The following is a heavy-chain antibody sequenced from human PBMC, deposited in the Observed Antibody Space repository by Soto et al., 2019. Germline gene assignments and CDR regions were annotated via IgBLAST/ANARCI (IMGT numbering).Heavy chain of an antibody. CDR1: GGSIGTSAYY. J-gene: IGHJ5*02. V-gene: IGHV4-39*01. CDR3: SRRAPEGFDP. CDR2: INHSGNT. Sequence: RSLTCAVSGGSIGTSAYYWGWIRQAPGKGLEWIGSINHSGNTYLSPSLKDRVTMSVDTSKNSFSLKLRSATAADTGLYYCSRRAPEGFDPWGQGTLVTAPQ.